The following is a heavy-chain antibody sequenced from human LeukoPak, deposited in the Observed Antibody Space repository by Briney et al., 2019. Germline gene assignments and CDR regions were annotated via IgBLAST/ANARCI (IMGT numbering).Heavy chain of an antibody. V-gene: IGHV4-61*02. CDR1: GGSISSGSYY. CDR2: IYTSGST. D-gene: IGHD6-13*01. Sequence: SETLSLTCTVSGGSISSGSYYWSWIRQPAGKGLEWIGRIYTSGSTNYNPSLKSRVTILVDTSKNQFSLKLSSVTAADTAVYYCASLAAAGTYFQHWGQGTLVTVSS. J-gene: IGHJ1*01. CDR3: ASLAAAGTYFQH.